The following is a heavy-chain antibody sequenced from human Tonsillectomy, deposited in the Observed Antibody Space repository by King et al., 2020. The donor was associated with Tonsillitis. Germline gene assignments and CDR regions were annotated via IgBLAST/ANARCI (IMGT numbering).Heavy chain of an antibody. CDR3: FNYISGYPT. D-gene: IGHD6-25*01. Sequence: VQLVESGGGLVQPAGSLRLSCAVSGFIFSDHFMDWVRQAPGKGLEWVGRSKYKAEDFATEYAASGRGRFRISRDDSRKSLYLQISSLKTEDTAVYYCFNYISGYPTWGQGTLVPVSS. V-gene: IGHV3-72*01. CDR2: SKYKAEDFAT. J-gene: IGHJ5*02. CDR1: GFIFSDHF.